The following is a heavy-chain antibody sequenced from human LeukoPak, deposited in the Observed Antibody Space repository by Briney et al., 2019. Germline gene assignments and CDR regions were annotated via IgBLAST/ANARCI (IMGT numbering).Heavy chain of an antibody. D-gene: IGHD6-13*01. CDR2: IWHSGHT. J-gene: IGHJ4*02. Sequence: PSQTLSLTCAVSGGSIGSGDYSWSWIRQPPGSGLEWIGYIWHSGHTNYNPSLRSRVTISLARSNSQFSLRLSSVTAADTAVYYCARARESMATAGSYFDYWGQGTLVTVSS. V-gene: IGHV4-30-2*01. CDR1: GGSIGSGDYS. CDR3: ARARESMATAGSYFDY.